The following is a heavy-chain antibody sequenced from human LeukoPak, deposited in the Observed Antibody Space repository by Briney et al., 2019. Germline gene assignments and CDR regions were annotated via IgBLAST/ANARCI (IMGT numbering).Heavy chain of an antibody. J-gene: IGHJ4*02. CDR2: ISSSSSYI. Sequence: GGSLRLSCAASGFTFSTYSMNWVRQAPGKGLEWVSSISSSSSYIYYADSVKGRFTISRDNAKNSLYLQMNTLRAEDTAVYYCAIDLDFGDYSNFDYWGQGTLVTVSS. CDR3: AIDLDFGDYSNFDY. D-gene: IGHD4-23*01. CDR1: GFTFSTYS. V-gene: IGHV3-21*01.